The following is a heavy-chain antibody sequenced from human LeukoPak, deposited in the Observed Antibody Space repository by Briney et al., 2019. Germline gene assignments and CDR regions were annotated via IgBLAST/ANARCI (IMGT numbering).Heavy chain of an antibody. D-gene: IGHD6-6*01. CDR3: ARDRIGSSATFFTEYYFDY. Sequence: ASVKVSCKASGYTFTSYGISWVRQAPGQGLEWMGIINPSGGSTSYAQKFQGRVTMTRDTSTSTVYMELSSLRSEDTAVYYCARDRIGSSATFFTEYYFDYWGQGTLVTVSS. CDR1: GYTFTSYG. J-gene: IGHJ4*02. CDR2: INPSGGST. V-gene: IGHV1-46*01.